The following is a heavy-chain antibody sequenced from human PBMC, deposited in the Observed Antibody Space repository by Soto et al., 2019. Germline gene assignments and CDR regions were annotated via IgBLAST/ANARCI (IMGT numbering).Heavy chain of an antibody. D-gene: IGHD3-22*01. CDR2: MSGSGSRT. V-gene: IGHV3-23*01. J-gene: IGHJ4*02. CDR3: AKVRNFYYDSSGYYSDY. Sequence: EVQLLESGGGLVQPGGSLRLSCAASGFTFSSFAMTYVRQAPGKGLEWVSAMSGSGSRTYYADSVQGRFTISRDNSKNTLYLQMNSLRAEDTAVYYCAKVRNFYYDSSGYYSDYWGQGTLVTVSS. CDR1: GFTFSSFA.